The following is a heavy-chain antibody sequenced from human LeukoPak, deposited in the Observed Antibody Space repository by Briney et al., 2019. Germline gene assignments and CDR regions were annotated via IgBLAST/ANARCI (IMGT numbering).Heavy chain of an antibody. CDR1: GFTFSDYA. Sequence: GGSLRLSCAASGFTFSDYAMSWFRQAPGKGLEWVALIRGTPYGGTTEYAASVKGRFTISRDDSKSIAYLQMNSLKTGDTAVYYCTRAGKPPYFDYWGQGTLVIVSS. J-gene: IGHJ4*02. CDR3: TRAGKPPYFDY. CDR2: IRGTPYGGTT. V-gene: IGHV3-49*03.